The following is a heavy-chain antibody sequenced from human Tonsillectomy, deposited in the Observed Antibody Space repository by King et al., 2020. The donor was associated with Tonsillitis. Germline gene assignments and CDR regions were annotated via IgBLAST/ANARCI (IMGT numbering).Heavy chain of an antibody. CDR2: ISGSGGST. Sequence: VQLVESGGGLIQPGGSLRLSCAASGFTFSSYAMNWVRQAPGKGLEWVSSISGSGGSTDYADSVKGRFTISRDNSKNTLYLHMNSLRAEDTAIFYCAKEWGTYEDYYHGMDVWGQGTTVTVSS. J-gene: IGHJ6*02. D-gene: IGHD3-16*01. V-gene: IGHV3-23*04. CDR3: AKEWGTYEDYYHGMDV. CDR1: GFTFSSYA.